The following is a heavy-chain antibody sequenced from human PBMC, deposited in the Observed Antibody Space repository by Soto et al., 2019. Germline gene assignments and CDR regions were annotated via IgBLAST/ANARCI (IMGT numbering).Heavy chain of an antibody. V-gene: IGHV4-59*01. J-gene: IGHJ4*02. CDR2: IFYSGST. CDR1: GCSISSYY. CDR3: ARYGSGSYYTHNFDY. D-gene: IGHD3-10*01. Sequence: SETLSLTCTFSGCSISSYYWSLIRQPPGKGLEWIGYIFYSGSTNYNPSLKSRVTISVDTSKNQFSLKLSSVTAADTAVYYCARYGSGSYYTHNFDYWGQGTLVTVSS.